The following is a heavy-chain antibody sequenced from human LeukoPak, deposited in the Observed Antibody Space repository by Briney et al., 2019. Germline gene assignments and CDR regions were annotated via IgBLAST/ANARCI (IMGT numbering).Heavy chain of an antibody. D-gene: IGHD3-22*01. CDR3: ARRDAYDSSGYYYGDDAFDI. J-gene: IGHJ3*02. Sequence: SETLSLTCTVSGGSISSSSYYWGWIRQPPGKGLEWIGSIYYSGSTYYNPSLKSRVTISVDTSKNQFSLKLSSVTAAGTAVYYCARRDAYDSSGYYYGDDAFDIWGQGTMVTVSS. V-gene: IGHV4-39*01. CDR2: IYYSGST. CDR1: GGSISSSSYY.